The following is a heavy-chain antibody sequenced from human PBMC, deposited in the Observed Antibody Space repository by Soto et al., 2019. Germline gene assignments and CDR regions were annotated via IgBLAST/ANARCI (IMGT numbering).Heavy chain of an antibody. CDR2: TYYKSQWYY. D-gene: IGHD1-1*01. J-gene: IGHJ4*02. CDR1: GDSVSSNGAC. V-gene: IGHV6-1*01. CDR3: TRDLVVRYNRIDNHFDS. Sequence: SQTLSLTCVISGDSVSSNGACWNWVRQSPSRGLEWLGRTYYKSQWYYDYADFVKSRITISPDTSKNQFSLHVSSVTPEDSAVYFCTRDLVVRYNRIDNHFDSWGQGTLVTVSS.